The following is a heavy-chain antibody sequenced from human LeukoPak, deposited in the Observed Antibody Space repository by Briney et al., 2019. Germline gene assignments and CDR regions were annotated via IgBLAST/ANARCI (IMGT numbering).Heavy chain of an antibody. V-gene: IGHV1-3*01. CDR3: ARVGYGDNCFDY. CDR1: GYTFTSYA. J-gene: IGHJ4*02. D-gene: IGHD4-17*01. Sequence: ASVKVSCKASGYTFTSYAMHWVRQAPGQRLEWMGWINAGNGNTKYSQRFQGRVTITRDTSASTAYMELSSLRSEDTAVYYCARVGYGDNCFDYWGQGTLVTVPS. CDR2: INAGNGNT.